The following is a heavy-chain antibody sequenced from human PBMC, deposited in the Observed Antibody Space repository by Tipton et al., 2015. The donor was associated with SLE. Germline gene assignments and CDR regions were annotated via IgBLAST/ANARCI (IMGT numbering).Heavy chain of an antibody. CDR2: IYYSGRT. V-gene: IGHV4-39*01. J-gene: IGHJ5*02. Sequence: TLSLTCTVSGGSIGSRSHFWGWIRQLPGKGLEWIWSIYYSGRTYYNPSLKSRVTVSVDTSKNQFSLNLKSVTAADTAVYYCARQGAAVTMSGWFDPWGQGTLVTVSS. CDR1: GGSIGSRSHF. D-gene: IGHD4-17*01. CDR3: ARQGAAVTMSGWFDP.